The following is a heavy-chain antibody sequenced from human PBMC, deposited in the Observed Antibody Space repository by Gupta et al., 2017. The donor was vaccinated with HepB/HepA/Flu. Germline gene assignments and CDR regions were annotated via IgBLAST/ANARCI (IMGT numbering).Heavy chain of an antibody. V-gene: IGHV3-23*01. Sequence: EVQLLESGGGLVQPGGSLRLSCAASGFTFSNYAMSWVRQAPGKGLEWVSGISGSGGSTYYADSVKGRSTISRDDSKNTLYLQMSRLTAEDMAVYYCAKVQGYYYDATGYFPDYWGQGTLVTVSS. CDR1: GFTFSNYA. D-gene: IGHD3-22*01. CDR2: ISGSGGST. CDR3: AKVQGYYYDATGYFPDY. J-gene: IGHJ4*02.